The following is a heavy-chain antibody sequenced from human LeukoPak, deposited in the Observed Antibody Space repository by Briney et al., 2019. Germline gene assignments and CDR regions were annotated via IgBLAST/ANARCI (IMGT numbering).Heavy chain of an antibody. D-gene: IGHD6-19*01. V-gene: IGHV1-69*04. Sequence: SVKVSCKASGGTFSSYGISWVRQAPGQGLEWMGRIIPILGRANYAQKFQSRVTITADKSTSTAYMELSSLRSEDTALYYCARDLSGEQWLVGGENYYDYWGQGTLVTVSS. CDR1: GGTFSSYG. J-gene: IGHJ4*02. CDR2: IIPILGRA. CDR3: ARDLSGEQWLVGGENYYDY.